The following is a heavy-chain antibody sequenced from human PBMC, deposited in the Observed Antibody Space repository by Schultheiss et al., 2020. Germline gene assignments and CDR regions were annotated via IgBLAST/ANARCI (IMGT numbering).Heavy chain of an antibody. V-gene: IGHV4-34*01. D-gene: IGHD4-11*01. J-gene: IGHJ5*02. CDR2: INHSGST. CDR1: GGSFSGYY. CDR3: AREAVTTVNWFDP. Sequence: SQPLSLTCAVYGGSFSGYYWSWIRQPPGKGLEWIGEINHSGSTNYNPSLKSRVTISVDRSKNQFSLKLSSVTAADTAVYYCAREAVTTVNWFDPWGQGTLVTVSS.